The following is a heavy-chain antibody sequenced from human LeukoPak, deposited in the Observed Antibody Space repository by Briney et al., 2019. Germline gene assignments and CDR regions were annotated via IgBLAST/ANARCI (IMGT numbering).Heavy chain of an antibody. J-gene: IGHJ4*02. D-gene: IGHD6-19*01. Sequence: ASVKVSFKPSGYTFTSYGISWVRQAPGQGLEWMGWISTYNGNTHYAQKLQGRVTMTTDTSTSTAYMQLRSLRSDDTAVYYCARSSLAVAGSVFDYWGQGTLVTVSS. CDR1: GYTFTSYG. V-gene: IGHV1-18*01. CDR2: ISTYNGNT. CDR3: ARSSLAVAGSVFDY.